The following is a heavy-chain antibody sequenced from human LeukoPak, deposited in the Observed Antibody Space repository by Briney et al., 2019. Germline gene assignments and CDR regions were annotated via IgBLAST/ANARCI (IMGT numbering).Heavy chain of an antibody. Sequence: SETLSLTCTVSGASISSYYWSWIRQPPGKGLEWIGYIYHSGSTNYNPSLKSRVTISADTSKDQFSLKPASVTAADTAVYYCATGYSSTWYYFDYWGQGTLVTVSS. CDR1: GASISSYY. CDR3: ATGYSSTWYYFDY. D-gene: IGHD6-13*01. J-gene: IGHJ4*02. V-gene: IGHV4-59*01. CDR2: IYHSGST.